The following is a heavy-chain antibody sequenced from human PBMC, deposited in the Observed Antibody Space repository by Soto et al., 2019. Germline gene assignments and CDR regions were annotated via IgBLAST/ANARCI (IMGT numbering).Heavy chain of an antibody. J-gene: IGHJ6*02. Sequence: GASVKVSCKASGYTFTSYDINWARQATGQGLEWMGWMNPNSGNTGYAQKFQGRVTMTRNTSISTAYMELSSLRSEDTAVYYCARVVPELRNFYYYYYGMDVWGQGTTVTVSS. V-gene: IGHV1-8*01. CDR2: MNPNSGNT. CDR3: ARVVPELRNFYYYYYGMDV. D-gene: IGHD1-26*01. CDR1: GYTFTSYD.